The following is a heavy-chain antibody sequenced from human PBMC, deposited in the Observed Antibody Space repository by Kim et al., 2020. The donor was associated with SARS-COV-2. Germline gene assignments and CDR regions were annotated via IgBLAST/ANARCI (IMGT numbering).Heavy chain of an antibody. V-gene: IGHV4-61*01. CDR2: IYYSGST. CDR3: ARESEESGWVAVAGGMDV. J-gene: IGHJ6*02. D-gene: IGHD6-19*01. Sequence: SETLSLTCTVSGGSVSSGSYYWSWIRQPPGKGLEWIGYIYYSGSTNYNPSLKSRVTISVDTSKNQFSLKLSSVTAADTAVYYCARESEESGWVAVAGGMDVWGQGTTVTVSS. CDR1: GGSVSSGSYY.